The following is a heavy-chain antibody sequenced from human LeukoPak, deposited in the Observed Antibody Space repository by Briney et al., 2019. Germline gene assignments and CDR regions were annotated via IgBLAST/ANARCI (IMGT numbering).Heavy chain of an antibody. D-gene: IGHD2-15*01. J-gene: IGHJ4*02. CDR1: GFTFSSSA. V-gene: IGHV3-23*01. Sequence: LGGSLRLSCAASGFTFSSSAMSWVRQAPGKGLEWVSAISNNGGYTYYADSVQGRFTISRDNSKSTLCLQMNSRRAEDTAVYYCAKDSGGYLDYWGQGTLVTVSS. CDR3: AKDSGGYLDY. CDR2: ISNNGGYT.